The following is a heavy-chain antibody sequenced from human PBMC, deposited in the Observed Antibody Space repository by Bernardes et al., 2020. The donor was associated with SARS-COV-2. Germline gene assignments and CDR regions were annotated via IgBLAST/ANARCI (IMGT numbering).Heavy chain of an antibody. V-gene: IGHV3-30-3*01. CDR2: ISYDGSIK. D-gene: IGHD3-22*01. CDR1: GITFSSYA. Sequence: GGSLRLSCAASGITFSSYAMHWVRQAPGKGLEWVAVISYDGSIKYYADSVEGRFTISRDNSKNTLYLQMNSLRVEDTAVYYCARDRGYYFDTSAQNWLDPWGQGTLVTVSS. CDR3: ARDRGYYFDTSAQNWLDP. J-gene: IGHJ5*02.